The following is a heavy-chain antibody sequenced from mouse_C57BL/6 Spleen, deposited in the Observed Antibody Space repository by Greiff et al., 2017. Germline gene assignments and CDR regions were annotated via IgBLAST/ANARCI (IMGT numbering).Heavy chain of an antibody. CDR3: AQMGIYYGNPYYFDY. CDR2: IRAGGSYT. J-gene: IGHJ2*01. V-gene: IGHV5-4*01. CDR1: GFTFRSYA. Sequence: EVQRVESGGGLVKPGGSLKLSCAASGFTFRSYAMSWVRPTPEKRLEWVATIRAGGSYTYYPENVKGRFTISRDNAKNNLYLQMSHLKSEDTAMYYCAQMGIYYGNPYYFDYWGQGTTLTVSS. D-gene: IGHD2-1*01.